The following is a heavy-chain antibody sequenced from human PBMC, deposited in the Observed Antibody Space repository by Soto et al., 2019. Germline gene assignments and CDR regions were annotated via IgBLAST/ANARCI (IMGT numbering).Heavy chain of an antibody. J-gene: IGHJ5*02. D-gene: IGHD4-4*01. Sequence: NPSETLSLTCAVYGGSFSGYYWSWIRQPPGKGLEWIGEINHSGSTNYNPSLKSRVTISVDTSKNQFSLKLSSVTAADTAVYYCARGRELAPTVTTGTKNWFDPWGQGTLVTVSS. CDR1: GGSFSGYY. CDR3: ARGRELAPTVTTGTKNWFDP. CDR2: INHSGST. V-gene: IGHV4-34*01.